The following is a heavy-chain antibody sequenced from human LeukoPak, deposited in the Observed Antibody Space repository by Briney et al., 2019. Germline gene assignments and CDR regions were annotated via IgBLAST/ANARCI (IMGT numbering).Heavy chain of an antibody. Sequence: GGSLRLSCAASGFTFGSYSMNWVRQAPGKGLEWVSSISSSSSYIYYADSVKGRFTISRDNSKNTLYLQMNSLRAEDTAVYYCARLVGATTDYYYYYYMGVWAKGPRSPSP. D-gene: IGHD1-26*01. CDR3: ARLVGATTDYYYYYYMGV. CDR1: GFTFGSYS. J-gene: IGHJ6*03. V-gene: IGHV3-21*04. CDR2: ISSSSSYI.